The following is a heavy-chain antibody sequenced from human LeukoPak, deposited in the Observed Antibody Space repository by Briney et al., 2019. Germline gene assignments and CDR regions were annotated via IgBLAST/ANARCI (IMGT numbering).Heavy chain of an antibody. CDR3: ARVYPARYYDSSGGYYYYYYMDV. CDR2: IYYSGST. CDR1: GGSISSSSYY. V-gene: IGHV4-39*07. D-gene: IGHD3-22*01. J-gene: IGHJ6*03. Sequence: SETLSLTCTVSGGSISSSSYYWGWIRQPPGKGLEWIGSIYYSGSTYYNPSLKSRVTISVDTSKNQFSLKLSSVTAADTAVYYCARVYPARYYDSSGGYYYYYYMDVWGKGTTVTISS.